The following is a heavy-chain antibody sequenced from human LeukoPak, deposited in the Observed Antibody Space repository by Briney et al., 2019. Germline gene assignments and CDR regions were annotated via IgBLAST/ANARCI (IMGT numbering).Heavy chain of an antibody. CDR3: ARDGWFGDYNWFDP. Sequence: GRSLRLSCAASGFTFSSYSMYWVRQAPGKGLEWMSYISSASNTIYYADSVKGRFTISRDNAKNSVYLQMNSLRAEDTAMYYCARDGWFGDYNWFDPWGRGTLVTVSS. CDR1: GFTFSSYS. V-gene: IGHV3-48*01. J-gene: IGHJ5*02. CDR2: ISSASNTI. D-gene: IGHD3-10*01.